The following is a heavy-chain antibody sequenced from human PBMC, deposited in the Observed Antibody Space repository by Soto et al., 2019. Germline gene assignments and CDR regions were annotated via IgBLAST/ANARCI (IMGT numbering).Heavy chain of an antibody. D-gene: IGHD3-10*01. CDR3: ARGRLYGPGSYYTVY. J-gene: IGHJ4*02. Sequence: QVQLQQWGAGLLKPSETLSLTCAVYGGSFSGYYWSWIRQPPGKGLEWIGEINHSGSTNYNPSLKSRVTNSVDRSKTQFSRSLSSVPAADTAVYYCARGRLYGPGSYYTVYWGREPWSPSPQ. CDR2: INHSGST. V-gene: IGHV4-34*01. CDR1: GGSFSGYY.